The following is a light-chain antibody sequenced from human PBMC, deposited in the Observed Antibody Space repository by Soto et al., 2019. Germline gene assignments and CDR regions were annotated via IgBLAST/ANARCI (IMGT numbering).Light chain of an antibody. CDR1: SSDIGSYNY. J-gene: IGLJ1*01. CDR2: EVS. Sequence: ALTQPASVSGSPGQSIATSCTGTSSDIGSYNYVSWYQQHPGKAPKLMIHEVSNRPSGVSGRFSGSKSGNTASLTISGLQADDEADYYCSSHTTYSTRVFGXGTKVTVL. CDR3: SSHTTYSTRV. V-gene: IGLV2-14*01.